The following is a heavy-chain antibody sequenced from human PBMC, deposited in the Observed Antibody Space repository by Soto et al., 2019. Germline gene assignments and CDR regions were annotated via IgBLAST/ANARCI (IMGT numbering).Heavy chain of an antibody. CDR3: ASSSSFDAFDI. J-gene: IGHJ3*02. CDR2: INPSGGST. V-gene: IGHV1-46*01. CDR1: GYTFTSYY. D-gene: IGHD6-13*01. Sequence: ASVKVSCKASGYTFTSYYMRWVRQVPGQGLEWMGIINPSGGSTSYAQKFQGRVTMTRDTSTSTVYMELSSLRSEDTAVYYCASSSSFDAFDIWGQGTMVTVSS.